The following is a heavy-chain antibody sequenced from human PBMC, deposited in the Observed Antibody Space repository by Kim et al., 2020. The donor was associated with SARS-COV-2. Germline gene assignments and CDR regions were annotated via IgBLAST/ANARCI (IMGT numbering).Heavy chain of an antibody. J-gene: IGHJ6*02. CDR1: GGTFSSYA. CDR2: IIPIFGTA. D-gene: IGHD6-13*01. V-gene: IGHV1-69*13. Sequence: SVKVSCKASGGTFSSYAISWVRQAPGQGLEWMGGIIPIFGTANYAQKFQGRVTITADESRSTAYMELSSLRSEDTAVYYCARGGSSWYMSYYYYGMDVWGQGTTVTVSS. CDR3: ARGGSSWYMSYYYYGMDV.